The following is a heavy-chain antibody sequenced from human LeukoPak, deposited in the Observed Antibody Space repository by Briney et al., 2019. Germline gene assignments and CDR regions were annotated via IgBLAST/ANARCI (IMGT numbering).Heavy chain of an antibody. Sequence: ASVTVSCKASGYTFTSYYMHWVRQAPGQGLEWMGIINPSGGSTSYAQKFQGRVTMTRDTSTSTVYMELSSLRSEDTAVYYCARVPIAARIPYYFDYWGQGTLVTVSS. CDR3: ARVPIAARIPYYFDY. J-gene: IGHJ4*02. V-gene: IGHV1-46*03. CDR1: GYTFTSYY. D-gene: IGHD6-6*01. CDR2: INPSGGST.